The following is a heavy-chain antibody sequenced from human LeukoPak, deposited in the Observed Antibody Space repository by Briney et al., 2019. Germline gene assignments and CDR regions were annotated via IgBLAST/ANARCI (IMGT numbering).Heavy chain of an antibody. CDR2: IFPGGNS. V-gene: IGHV4-4*07. D-gene: IGHD3-10*01. CDR3: AREWTGFAGFDY. CDR1: GDSLSSFY. J-gene: IGHJ4*02. Sequence: PSETLSLTCTVSGDSLSSFYWSWIRQPAGKGLEWIGRIFPGGNSNYNPSLNSRVTVSVDTAKNQFSLRLSSVTAADTAVYFCAREWTGFAGFDYWGRGILVTVSS.